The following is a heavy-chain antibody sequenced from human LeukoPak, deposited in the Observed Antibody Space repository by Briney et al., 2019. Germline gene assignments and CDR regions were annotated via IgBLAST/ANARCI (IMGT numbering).Heavy chain of an antibody. J-gene: IGHJ4*02. Sequence: SETLPLTCTVSGGSISTYFWSWIRQPPGKRLEWIGHVYFSGSTNYNPSLESRVTISVDTSKNQFSLTLSSVTAADTAVYYCARHKSSGSYPLDYWGQGTLVTVSS. CDR3: ARHKSSGSYPLDY. V-gene: IGHV4-59*08. CDR1: GGSISTYF. D-gene: IGHD3-22*01. CDR2: VYFSGST.